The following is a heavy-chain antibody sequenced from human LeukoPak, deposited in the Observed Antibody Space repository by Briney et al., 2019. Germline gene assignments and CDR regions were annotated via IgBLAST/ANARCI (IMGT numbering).Heavy chain of an antibody. CDR1: GGSSSGYY. CDR2: INHSGST. D-gene: IGHD6-19*01. CDR3: ARRVAVAGNYYFVY. V-gene: IGHV4-34*01. J-gene: IGHJ4*02. Sequence: SETLSLTCAVYGGSSSGYYWSWIRQPPGKGLEWIGEINHSGSTNYNPSLKSRVTISVGTSKNQFSLKLSSVTAADTAVYYCARRVAVAGNYYFVYWGQGTLVTVSA.